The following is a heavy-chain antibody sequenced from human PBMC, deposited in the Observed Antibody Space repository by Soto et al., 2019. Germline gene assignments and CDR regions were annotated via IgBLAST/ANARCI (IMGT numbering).Heavy chain of an antibody. CDR3: AITKGYCSSTRCSRGRDYYYGMDV. Sequence: GESLKISCKGSGYSFTSYWISWVRQMPGKGLEWMGRIDPSDSYTNYSPSFQGHVTISADKSISTAYLQWSSLKASDTAMYYCAITKGYCSSTRCSRGRDYYYGMDVWGQGTTVTVSS. D-gene: IGHD2-2*01. CDR1: GYSFTSYW. V-gene: IGHV5-10-1*01. CDR2: IDPSDSYT. J-gene: IGHJ6*02.